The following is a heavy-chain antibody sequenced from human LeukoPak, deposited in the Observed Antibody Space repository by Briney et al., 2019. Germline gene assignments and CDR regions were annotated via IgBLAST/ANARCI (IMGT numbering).Heavy chain of an antibody. V-gene: IGHV3-48*02. CDR3: ARQFDY. CDR2: ISGSDNTI. J-gene: IGHJ4*02. Sequence: GGSLRLSCAASGFTFSSYSMNWVRQAPGKGLEWVSYISGSDNTIYYADSVKGRFTISRDNARNSLYLQMNSLRDEDTAVYYCARQFDYCGQGTLVTVSS. CDR1: GFTFSSYS.